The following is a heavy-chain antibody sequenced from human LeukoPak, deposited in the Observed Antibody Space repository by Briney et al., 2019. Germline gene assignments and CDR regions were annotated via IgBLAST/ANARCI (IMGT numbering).Heavy chain of an antibody. CDR1: GGSFSGYY. Sequence: PSETLSLTCAVYGGSFSGYYWSWIRQPPGKGLEWIGEINHSGSTNYNPSLKSRVTISVDTSKNQFSLKLSSVTAADTAVYYCARGTRNTGTYFYFDYWGQGTLVTVSS. CDR3: ARGTRNTGTYFYFDY. CDR2: INHSGST. V-gene: IGHV4-34*01. D-gene: IGHD1-26*01. J-gene: IGHJ4*02.